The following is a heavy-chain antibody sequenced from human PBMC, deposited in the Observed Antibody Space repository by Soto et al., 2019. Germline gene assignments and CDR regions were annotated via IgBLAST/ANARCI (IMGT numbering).Heavy chain of an antibody. D-gene: IGHD3-22*01. CDR3: AKDRYLDHDSRGYLFDN. J-gene: IGHJ4*02. Sequence: EVQLLESGGDLIQPGGSLRLSCAASGFTFNIYAMTWVRQAPGKGLEWVSAISRYGDITYYADSVEGRFSISRDNSKNTLYLQMNSLRAEDPAGYYLAKDRYLDHDSRGYLFDNWGQGTLVTVSS. CDR1: GFTFNIYA. CDR2: ISRYGDIT. V-gene: IGHV3-23*01.